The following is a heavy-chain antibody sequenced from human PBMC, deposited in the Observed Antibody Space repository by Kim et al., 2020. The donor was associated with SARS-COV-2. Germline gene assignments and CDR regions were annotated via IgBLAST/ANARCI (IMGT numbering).Heavy chain of an antibody. V-gene: IGHV3-48*02. CDR1: GFTFSSYS. J-gene: IGHJ6*02. CDR2: ISSSSSTI. D-gene: IGHD1-1*01. CDR3: AREWAGTGYYGMDV. Sequence: GGSLRLSCAASGFTFSSYSMNWVRQAPGKGLEWVSYISSSSSTIYYADSAKGRFTISRDNAKNSLYLQMNSLRDEDTAVYYCAREWAGTGYYGMDVWGQGTTVTVSS.